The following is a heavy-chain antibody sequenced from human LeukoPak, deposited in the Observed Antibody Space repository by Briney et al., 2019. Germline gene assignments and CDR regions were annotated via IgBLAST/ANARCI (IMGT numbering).Heavy chain of an antibody. CDR2: IYYSGST. CDR1: GGSISSSSYY. V-gene: IGHV4-39*07. Sequence: SETLSLTCTVSGGSISSSSYYWGCIRQPPGKGLEWIGSIYYSGSTYYNPSLKSRVTISVDTSKNQFSLKLSSVTAADTAVYYCARGSAMIVVVTPFDYWGQGTLVTVSS. J-gene: IGHJ4*02. D-gene: IGHD3-22*01. CDR3: ARGSAMIVVVTPFDY.